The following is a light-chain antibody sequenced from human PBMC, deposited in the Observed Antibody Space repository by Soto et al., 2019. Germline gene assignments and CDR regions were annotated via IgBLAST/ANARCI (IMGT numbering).Light chain of an antibody. CDR3: QQTSAFPRT. J-gene: IGKJ1*01. Sequence: ERVMTQSPATLSVSPGERATLSCRASQSVSTNLAWYQQKPGEAPRLLIYGASTRATGIPARFSGSGSGTEFTLTISSLQSEDFATYYCQQTSAFPRTFGQGTKVDVK. CDR2: GAS. CDR1: QSVSTN. V-gene: IGKV3-15*01.